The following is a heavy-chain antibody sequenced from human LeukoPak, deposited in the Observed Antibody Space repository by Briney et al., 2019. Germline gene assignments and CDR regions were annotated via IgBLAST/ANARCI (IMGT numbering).Heavy chain of an antibody. CDR3: ARHDSSGYSYFHH. J-gene: IGHJ1*01. V-gene: IGHV4-38-2*01. D-gene: IGHD3-22*01. Sequence: SETLSLTCVVSGFSINTGFSWDWIRQPPGKGLEWIGSIHHSGSTNYNPSLKSRVIISRDTSNNVFPLKLNSVTAADTAVYHCARHDSSGYSYFHHWGQGTLVTVSS. CDR2: IHHSGST. CDR1: GFSINTGFS.